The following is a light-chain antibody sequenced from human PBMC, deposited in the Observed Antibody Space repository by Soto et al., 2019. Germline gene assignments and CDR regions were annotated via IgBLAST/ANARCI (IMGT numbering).Light chain of an antibody. J-gene: IGLJ1*01. CDR3: NSYTSKSTGV. Sequence: QSALTQPASVSGSPGQSITISCTGTSSDVGGYNYVSWYQQHPGKAPKLIIYEVSNRTSGVSNRFSGSKSGNTASLTISGLQAEDEADYYCNSYTSKSTGVFGTGTSSPS. CDR2: EVS. V-gene: IGLV2-14*01. CDR1: SSDVGGYNY.